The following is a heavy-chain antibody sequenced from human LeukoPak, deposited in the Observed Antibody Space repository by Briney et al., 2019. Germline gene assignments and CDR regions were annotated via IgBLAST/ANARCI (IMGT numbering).Heavy chain of an antibody. J-gene: IGHJ3*02. CDR3: ARDFDDPHAFAI. CDR2: IYTSGST. CDR1: GGSISSYY. Sequence: SETLSLTCTVSGGSISSYYWSWIRQPAGKGLDWIGRIYTSGSTNYNPSLKSRVTMSVDTSKNQFSLKLSSVTAANTAVYYCARDFDDPHAFAIWGQGTMVTVSS. V-gene: IGHV4-4*07. D-gene: IGHD3-9*01.